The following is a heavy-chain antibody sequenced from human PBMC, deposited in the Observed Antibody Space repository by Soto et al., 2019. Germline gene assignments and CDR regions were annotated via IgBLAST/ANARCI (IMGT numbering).Heavy chain of an antibody. V-gene: IGHV3-23*01. Sequence: PVVSLRPSCAASGFTFSSYPMSGVPEARGKGLEWVSASSVSGDSTYSADSVKGRFTISRDNSKNTLYLQMNSLRAEDTAVYYCAKDQKEQLWFLQYYFDYWGQGT. CDR3: AKDQKEQLWFLQYYFDY. CDR1: GFTFSSYP. CDR2: SSVSGDST. J-gene: IGHJ4*02. D-gene: IGHD5-18*01.